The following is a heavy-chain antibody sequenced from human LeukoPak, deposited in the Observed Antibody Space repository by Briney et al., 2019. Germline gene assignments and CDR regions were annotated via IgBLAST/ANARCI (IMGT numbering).Heavy chain of an antibody. CDR1: GGSFSGYY. Sequence: PSETLSLTCAVYGGSFSGYYWSWIRQPPGKGLEWIGYIYYSGSTNYNPSLKSRVTISVDTSKNQFSLKLSSVTAADTAVYYCARVSRGRDYYYYMDVWGKGTTVTISS. CDR3: ARVSRGRDYYYYMDV. CDR2: IYYSGST. V-gene: IGHV4-59*01. J-gene: IGHJ6*03. D-gene: IGHD5-24*01.